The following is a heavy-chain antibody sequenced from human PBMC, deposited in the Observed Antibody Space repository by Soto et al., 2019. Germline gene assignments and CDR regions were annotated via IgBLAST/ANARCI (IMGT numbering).Heavy chain of an antibody. D-gene: IGHD6-13*01. J-gene: IGHJ5*02. CDR3: ARHQSHSSSYVDP. CDR2: IYYSGST. V-gene: IGHV4-39*01. CDR1: GGSISSSSYY. Sequence: SETLSLTCTVSGGSISSSSYYWGWIRQPPGKGLEWIGSIYYSGSTYYNPSLKSRVTISVDTSKNQFSLKLSSVTAADTAVYYCARHQSHSSSYVDPWGQGTLVTVPQ.